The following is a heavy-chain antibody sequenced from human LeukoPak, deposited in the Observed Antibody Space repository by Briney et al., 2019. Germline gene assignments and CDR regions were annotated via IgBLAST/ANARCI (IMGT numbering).Heavy chain of an antibody. D-gene: IGHD3-10*01. J-gene: IGHJ6*02. Sequence: GGSLRLSCAASGFTFSSYAMSWVRQAPGKGLEWVSSISNSGEATYYGDSVKGRFTISRDNSKNTLYLQMNSLRAEDTAVYYCAKDSKLLWFGELSNYYYYYGMDVWGQGTTVTVSS. CDR2: ISNSGEAT. CDR3: AKDSKLLWFGELSNYYYYYGMDV. V-gene: IGHV3-23*01. CDR1: GFTFSSYA.